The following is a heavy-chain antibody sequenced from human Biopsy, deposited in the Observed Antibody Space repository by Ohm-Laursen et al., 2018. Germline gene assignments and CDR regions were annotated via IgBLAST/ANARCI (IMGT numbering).Heavy chain of an antibody. CDR1: GVTLSVNA. Sequence: GSLRLSCAATGVTLSVNAMNWVRQAPGKGLEWVSSITGGGNYINYADSVRGRFTISRDNSKNSVYLVMSSLRAEDTAVYFCATAAYAPPYFDLWGRGTVVTVSS. D-gene: IGHD4-17*01. CDR3: ATAAYAPPYFDL. CDR2: ITGGGNYI. J-gene: IGHJ4*02. V-gene: IGHV3-21*06.